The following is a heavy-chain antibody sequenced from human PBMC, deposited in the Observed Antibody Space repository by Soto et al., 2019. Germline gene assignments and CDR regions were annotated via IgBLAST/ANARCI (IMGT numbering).Heavy chain of an antibody. Sequence: EVQLVECGGGLVQPGGSLKLACAASGFTFSGSAMHWVRQASGKGLEWVGRIRSKANNYATAYVASVKGRFTISRDDSKNTAYLQMNSLKTEDTAMYYCTSSWFGANYVMDVWVQGTTVTVS. J-gene: IGHJ6*02. V-gene: IGHV3-73*02. CDR3: TSSWFGANYVMDV. CDR1: GFTFSGSA. CDR2: IRSKANNYAT. D-gene: IGHD3-10*01.